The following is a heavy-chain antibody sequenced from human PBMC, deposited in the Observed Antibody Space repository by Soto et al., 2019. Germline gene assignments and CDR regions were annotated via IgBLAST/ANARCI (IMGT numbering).Heavy chain of an antibody. D-gene: IGHD3-10*01. CDR1: GGSISSNDW. CDR2: VYHSGGT. Sequence: QVQLQESRPGLVKPSGTLSLTCAVSGGSISSNDWWSWVRQPPGKGLEWIGAVYHSGGTNYNPSLKSRVTISGDRSKNHFSLHLTSVTAADTGVYYCARDFHGSGTYPQCFDSWGQGTLVTVSS. V-gene: IGHV4-4*02. CDR3: ARDFHGSGTYPQCFDS. J-gene: IGHJ4*02.